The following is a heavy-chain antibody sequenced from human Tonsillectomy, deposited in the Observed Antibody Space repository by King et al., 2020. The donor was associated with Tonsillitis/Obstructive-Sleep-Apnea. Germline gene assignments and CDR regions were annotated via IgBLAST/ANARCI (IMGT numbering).Heavy chain of an antibody. CDR3: ARTSYNNGWYRAFDY. J-gene: IGHJ4*02. V-gene: IGHV2-70*15. Sequence: FTLKESGPALVKPTQTLTLTCTFSGFSLSTSEMCVNWIRQPPGKALEWLARIDWDDDKYYSTSLKTRLTISKDTSKNQVVLTITTMDPVDTATYYCARTSYNNGWYRAFDYWGQGTLVTVSS. CDR2: IDWDDDK. D-gene: IGHD6-19*01. CDR1: GFSLSTSEMC.